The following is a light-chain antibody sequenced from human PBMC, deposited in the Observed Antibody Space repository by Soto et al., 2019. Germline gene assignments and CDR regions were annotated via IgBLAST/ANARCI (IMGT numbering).Light chain of an antibody. CDR1: QRITSNF. CDR2: AAS. V-gene: IGKV3D-20*02. CDR3: QQCSYLPIT. J-gene: IGKJ5*01. Sequence: MALTKSPVTLSLYTSERATLSSRARQRITSNFLAWFQQNAGLAPRLLIYAASTRASGVAERGSGGGSGIYFVLIISLLDPEYVVVYYCQQCSYLPITSGEGTRLEIK.